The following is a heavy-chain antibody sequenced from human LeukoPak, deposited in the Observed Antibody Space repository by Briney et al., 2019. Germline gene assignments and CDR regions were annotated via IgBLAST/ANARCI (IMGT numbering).Heavy chain of an antibody. Sequence: PGGSLRLSCAASGFTVSSNYMSWVRQAPGKGLEWVSVIYSGGSTYYADSVKGRFTISRDNSKNTLYLQMNSLRAEDTAVYYCARFRYYEGFDYWGQGTLVTVSS. D-gene: IGHD3-22*01. V-gene: IGHV3-53*01. J-gene: IGHJ4*02. CDR3: ARFRYYEGFDY. CDR2: IYSGGST. CDR1: GFTVSSNY.